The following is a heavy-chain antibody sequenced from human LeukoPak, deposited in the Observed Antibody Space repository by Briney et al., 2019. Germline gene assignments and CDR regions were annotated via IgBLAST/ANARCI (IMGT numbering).Heavy chain of an antibody. D-gene: IGHD3-9*01. CDR3: ARAYYDILTGYYNDWYFDL. Sequence: GGSLRLSCAASGFTFPNYAMSWVRQAPGKGLEWVSAITASGGSTFYADSVKGRFTISRDNSKNTLYLQMNSLRAEDTAVYYCARAYYDILTGYYNDWYFDLWGRGTLVTVSS. CDR1: GFTFPNYA. J-gene: IGHJ2*01. V-gene: IGHV3-23*01. CDR2: ITASGGST.